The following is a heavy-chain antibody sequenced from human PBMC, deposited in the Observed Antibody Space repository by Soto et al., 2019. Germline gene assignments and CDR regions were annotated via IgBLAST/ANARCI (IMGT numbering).Heavy chain of an antibody. V-gene: IGHV3-23*01. J-gene: IGHJ4*02. Sequence: EVQLLESGGGLVQPGGSLRLSCAASGFTFSSYAMSWVRQAPGKGLEWVSAISGSGGSTYYADSVKGRFTISRDNSKNTLYLQMNSLRAEDTAVYYCAKGSGGDIVVVPAADFDYWGQGTLVTVSS. CDR2: ISGSGGST. D-gene: IGHD2-2*01. CDR3: AKGSGGDIVVVPAADFDY. CDR1: GFTFSSYA.